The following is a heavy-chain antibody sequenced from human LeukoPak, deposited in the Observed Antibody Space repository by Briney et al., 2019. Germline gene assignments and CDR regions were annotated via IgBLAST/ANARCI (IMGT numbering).Heavy chain of an antibody. CDR3: ARDLAHTAMGY. Sequence: GGSLRLSCAASGFTFDDYAMHWVRQAPGKGLEWVSSISSSSSYIYYADSVKGRFTISRDNAKNSLYLQMNSLRAEDTAVYYCARDLAHTAMGYWGQGTLVTVSS. CDR2: ISSSSSYI. V-gene: IGHV3-21*01. J-gene: IGHJ4*02. CDR1: GFTFDDYA. D-gene: IGHD5-18*01.